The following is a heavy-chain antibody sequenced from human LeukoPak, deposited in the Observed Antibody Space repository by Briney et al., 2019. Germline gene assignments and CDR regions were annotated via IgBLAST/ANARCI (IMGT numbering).Heavy chain of an antibody. Sequence: ASVNVSCKASGYTFTSYGISWVRQAPGQGLEWMGWISAYNGNTNYAQKLQGRVTMTTDTSTSTAYMELRSLRSDDTAVYYCARDAYCGGDCFSPFFWFDPWGQGTLVTVSS. V-gene: IGHV1-18*01. J-gene: IGHJ5*02. CDR1: GYTFTSYG. CDR3: ARDAYCGGDCFSPFFWFDP. CDR2: ISAYNGNT. D-gene: IGHD2-21*02.